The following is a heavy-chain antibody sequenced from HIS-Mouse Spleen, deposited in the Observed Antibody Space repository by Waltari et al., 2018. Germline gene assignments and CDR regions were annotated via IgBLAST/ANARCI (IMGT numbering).Heavy chain of an antibody. J-gene: IGHJ5*02. V-gene: IGHV4-31*03. CDR2: IYYSGSS. Sequence: QVQLQESGPGLVKPSQTLSLTCTVSGGSISSGGYSWSWFRQHPGTGLEWIWYIYYSGSSYDNPSLKSRVTISVDTSKNQFSLKLSSVTAADTAVYYCARSPYYDFWSGYSDNWFDPWGQGTLVTVSS. CDR1: GGSISSGGYS. D-gene: IGHD3-3*01. CDR3: ARSPYYDFWSGYSDNWFDP.